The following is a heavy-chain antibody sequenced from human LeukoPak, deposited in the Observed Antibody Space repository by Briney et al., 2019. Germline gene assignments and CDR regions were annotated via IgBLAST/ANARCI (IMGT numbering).Heavy chain of an antibody. CDR2: ISRSGSIT. Sequence: PGGSLRLSCAASGFAFSTYEMNWVRQAPGKGLEWISYISRSGSITNYADSVKGRFTISRDDDRNSLSLEMSGLRVEDSAVYFCARGMLNIFWGQGTRVAVPS. D-gene: IGHD2/OR15-2a*01. V-gene: IGHV3-48*03. J-gene: IGHJ4*02. CDR1: GFAFSTYE. CDR3: ARGMLNIF.